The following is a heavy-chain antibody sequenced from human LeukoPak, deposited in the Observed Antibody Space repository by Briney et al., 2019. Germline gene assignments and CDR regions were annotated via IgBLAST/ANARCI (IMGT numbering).Heavy chain of an antibody. CDR3: ARLGATNYFDY. V-gene: IGHV3-48*03. CDR1: GFTFSNYE. D-gene: IGHD1-26*01. CDR2: ISSSGRTI. Sequence: GGSLRLSCAASGFTFSNYEMNWVRRAPGKGLEWVSYISSSGRTIYYADSVKGRFSISRDNAKNSLYLQMSSLRAEDTAVYYCARLGATNYFDYWGQGILVTVSS. J-gene: IGHJ4*02.